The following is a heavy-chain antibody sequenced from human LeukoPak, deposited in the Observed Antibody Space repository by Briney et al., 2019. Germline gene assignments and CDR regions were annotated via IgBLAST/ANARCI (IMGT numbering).Heavy chain of an antibody. CDR2: INHSGST. D-gene: IGHD3-16*02. J-gene: IGHJ4*02. Sequence: PSQTLSLTCAVYGGSFSGYYWSWIRQPPGKGLEWIGEINHSGSTNYNPSLKSRVTISVDTSKNQFSLKLSSVTAADTAVYYCARDRGYDYVWGSYRHFDYWGQGTLVTVSS. CDR1: GGSFSGYY. V-gene: IGHV4-34*01. CDR3: ARDRGYDYVWGSYRHFDY.